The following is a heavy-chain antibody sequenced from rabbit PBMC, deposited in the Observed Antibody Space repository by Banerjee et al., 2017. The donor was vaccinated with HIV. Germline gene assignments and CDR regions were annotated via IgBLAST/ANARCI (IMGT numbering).Heavy chain of an antibody. D-gene: IGHD1-1*01. V-gene: IGHV1S45*01. CDR1: GFDFSSGYD. Sequence: QEQLEESGGDLVKPGASLTLTCKASGFDFSSGYDMCWVRQAPGKGLEWIACIDIGNSGITYYASWAKGRFTISKTSSTTVTLQMTGLTAADTATYFCARDLGGGGLYSLRLRGPGTLVTVS. J-gene: IGHJ4*01. CDR3: ARDLGGGGLYSLRL. CDR2: IDIGNSGIT.